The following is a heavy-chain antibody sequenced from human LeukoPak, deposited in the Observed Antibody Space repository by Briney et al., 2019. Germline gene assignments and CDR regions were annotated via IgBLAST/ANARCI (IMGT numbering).Heavy chain of an antibody. CDR1: RFTFSTDN. V-gene: IGHV3-21*01. D-gene: IGHD5-24*01. J-gene: IGHJ4*02. CDR2: ISGSSTYI. CDR3: ARGGPRDGYNSAFDY. Sequence: PGGSLRLSCAASRFTFSTDNMNWVRQAPGKGLESVSTISGSSTYIYYAESVKSRFSISGDKSKNSLYLQMDSLRADDTAVYYCARGGPRDGYNSAFDYWGQGTLVTVSS.